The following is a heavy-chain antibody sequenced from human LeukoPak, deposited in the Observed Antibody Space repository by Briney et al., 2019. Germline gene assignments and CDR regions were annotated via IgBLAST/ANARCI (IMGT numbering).Heavy chain of an antibody. V-gene: IGHV1-24*01. CDR3: ATGGDYVYAFDI. CDR2: FDPEDGET. CDR1: GYTLTELS. Sequence: GASVKVSCKVSGYTLTELSMHWVRQAPGKGLEWMGGFDPEDGETIYAQKFRGRVTMTEDTSTDTAYMELSSLRSEDTAVYYCATGGDYVYAFDIWGQGTMVTVSS. D-gene: IGHD4-17*01. J-gene: IGHJ3*02.